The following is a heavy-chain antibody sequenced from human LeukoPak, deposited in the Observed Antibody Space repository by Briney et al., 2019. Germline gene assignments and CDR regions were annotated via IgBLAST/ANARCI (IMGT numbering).Heavy chain of an antibody. CDR2: IYHSGST. CDR1: GGSISSSSYY. Sequence: SETLSLTCTVSGGSISSSSYYWGWIRQPPGKGLEWIGSIYHSGSTYYNPSLKSRVTISVDTSKNQFSLKLSSVTAADTAVYYCARDLYYYDSSGYYNYFDYWGQGTLVTVSS. CDR3: ARDLYYYDSSGYYNYFDY. D-gene: IGHD3-22*01. V-gene: IGHV4-39*07. J-gene: IGHJ4*02.